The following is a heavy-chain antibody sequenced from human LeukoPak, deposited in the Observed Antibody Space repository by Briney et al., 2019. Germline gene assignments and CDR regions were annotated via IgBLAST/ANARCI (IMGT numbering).Heavy chain of an antibody. Sequence: ASVTVSCKASGYTFTGYYMHWVRQAPGHGLEWMGWINPNSGGTNYAQKFQGRVTMTRDTSISTAYMALSRLASAATAGSCCARALVAPYNWFDPWGQGTLVTVSS. J-gene: IGHJ5*02. V-gene: IGHV1-2*02. CDR1: GYTFTGYY. D-gene: IGHD5-12*01. CDR2: INPNSGGT. CDR3: ARALVAPYNWFDP.